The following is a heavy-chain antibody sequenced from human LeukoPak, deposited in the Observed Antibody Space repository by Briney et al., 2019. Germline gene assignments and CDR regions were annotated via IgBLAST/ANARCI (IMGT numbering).Heavy chain of an antibody. Sequence: SETLSLTCTVSGGSISSYYWSWIRQPAGKGLEGIGRIYTSGSITYNPSLKSRVSMSVDTSKNQFSLKLSSVTAADTAVYYCARDSGTTGEVKFDPWGQGTLVTVSS. CDR1: GGSISSYY. CDR2: IYTSGSI. V-gene: IGHV4-4*07. D-gene: IGHD3-10*01. CDR3: ARDSGTTGEVKFDP. J-gene: IGHJ5*02.